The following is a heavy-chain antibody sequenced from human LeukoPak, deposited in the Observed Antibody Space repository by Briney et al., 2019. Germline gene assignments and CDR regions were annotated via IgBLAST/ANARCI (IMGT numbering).Heavy chain of an antibody. D-gene: IGHD6-6*01. J-gene: IGHJ4*02. CDR2: IYSGGST. CDR3: ARDYPYSSSFGHDY. CDR1: GFTFSSYE. Sequence: GGSLRLSCAASGFTFSSYEMIWVRQAPGKGLEWVSVIYSGGSTDYADSGKGRFTISRDNSKNTLYLQMNSLRAEDTAVYYCARDYPYSSSFGHDYWGQGTLVTVSS. V-gene: IGHV3-66*01.